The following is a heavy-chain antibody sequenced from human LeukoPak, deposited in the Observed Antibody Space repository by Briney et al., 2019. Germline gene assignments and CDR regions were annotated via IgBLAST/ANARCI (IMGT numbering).Heavy chain of an antibody. D-gene: IGHD3-22*01. J-gene: IGHJ5*02. CDR1: GFTVSNNY. CDR3: ARGSVVIGFDP. Sequence: GGSLRLSCTASGFTVSNNYINWVRQAPGKGLEWVSVIYSGGTTYYADSVKGRFTISRDNSKNTLYLQMNSLRAEDTAVYYCARGSVVIGFDPWGQGTLVTVSS. CDR2: IYSGGTT. V-gene: IGHV3-53*05.